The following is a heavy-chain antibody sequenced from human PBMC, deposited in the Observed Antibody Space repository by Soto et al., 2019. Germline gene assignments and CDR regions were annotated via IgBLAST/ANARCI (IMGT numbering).Heavy chain of an antibody. J-gene: IGHJ6*02. Sequence: GGSLRLSCAASGFTFSSYGMHRVHQTPGKGLERVAVISYDGNNKYYADSVKGRFTISRDNSKNTLYLQMNSLRAEDTAVYYCAKDRYQLPLLPYYYYYGMDVWGQGTTVTVSS. CDR2: ISYDGNNK. D-gene: IGHD2-2*01. V-gene: IGHV3-30*18. CDR3: AKDRYQLPLLPYYYYYGMDV. CDR1: GFTFSSYG.